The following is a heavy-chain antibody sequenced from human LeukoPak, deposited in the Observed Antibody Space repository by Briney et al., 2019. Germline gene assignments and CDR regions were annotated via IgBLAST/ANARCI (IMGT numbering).Heavy chain of an antibody. CDR2: IYYSGST. J-gene: IGHJ3*02. D-gene: IGHD2-2*01. CDR1: GGSISSSSYY. CDR3: ARRGIVVVPAAVQGFGI. Sequence: SETLSLTCTVSGGSISSSSYYWGWIRQPPGKGLEWIGSIYYSGSTYYNPSLKSRVTISVDTSKNQFSLKLSSVTAADTAVYYCARRGIVVVPAAVQGFGIWGQGTMVTVSS. V-gene: IGHV4-39*01.